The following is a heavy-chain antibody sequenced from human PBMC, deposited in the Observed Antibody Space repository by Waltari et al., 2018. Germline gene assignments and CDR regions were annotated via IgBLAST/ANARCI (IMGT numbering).Heavy chain of an antibody. J-gene: IGHJ4*02. D-gene: IGHD1-26*01. Sequence: QVQLQESGPGLVKPSETLSLTCTVSGGSISSYYWSWIRQPPGKGLEWIGYIYYSGSTNYNPSLKRRVTISVDTSKNQFSLKLSSVTAADTAVYYCARGGVGARRSVDYWGQGTLVTVSS. V-gene: IGHV4-59*01. CDR2: IYYSGST. CDR3: ARGGVGARRSVDY. CDR1: GGSISSYY.